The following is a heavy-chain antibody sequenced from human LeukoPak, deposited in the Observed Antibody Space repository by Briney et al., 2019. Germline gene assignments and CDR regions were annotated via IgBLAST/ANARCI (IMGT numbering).Heavy chain of an antibody. V-gene: IGHV3-23*01. CDR2: IRGSGGST. CDR1: GFTFSSYA. CDR3: AKSADRYCGGDCYLDY. Sequence: GRSLRLSCAASGFTFSSYAMSWVRQAPGEGLELVSAIRGSGGSTYYADSVKGRFTISRDNSKNTLYLQMNSLRAEDTAVYYCAKSADRYCGGDCYLDYWGQGTLVTVSS. D-gene: IGHD2-21*02. J-gene: IGHJ4*02.